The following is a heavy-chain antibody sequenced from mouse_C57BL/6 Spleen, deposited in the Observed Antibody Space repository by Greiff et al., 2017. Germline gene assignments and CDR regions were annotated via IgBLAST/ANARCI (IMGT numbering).Heavy chain of an antibody. J-gene: IGHJ2*01. Sequence: QVQLQQSGAELVRPGASVKLSCKASGYTFTDYYINWVKQRPGQGLEWIARIYPGSGNTYYNEKFKGKATLTAEKSSSTAYMQLSSLTSEDSAVYYCARLGGYALYYFDYWGQGTTLTVSS. CDR1: GYTFTDYY. V-gene: IGHV1-76*01. CDR3: ARLGGYALYYFDY. D-gene: IGHD2-2*01. CDR2: IYPGSGNT.